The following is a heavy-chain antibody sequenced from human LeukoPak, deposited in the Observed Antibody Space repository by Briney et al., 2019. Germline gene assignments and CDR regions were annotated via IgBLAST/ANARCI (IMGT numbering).Heavy chain of an antibody. Sequence: PGGSLRLSCAASGFTFSSNAMHWVRQTPNKGLEWMAVISFDGTSDTYADSVQGRFTISRDNSKNTLYPQMTSLTNDDTAIYYCARDGANSIFSGGAYFLNCGQGALVTVSS. CDR2: ISFDGTSD. J-gene: IGHJ1*01. CDR3: ARDGANSIFSGGAYFLN. V-gene: IGHV3-30*01. D-gene: IGHD4-23*01. CDR1: GFTFSSNA.